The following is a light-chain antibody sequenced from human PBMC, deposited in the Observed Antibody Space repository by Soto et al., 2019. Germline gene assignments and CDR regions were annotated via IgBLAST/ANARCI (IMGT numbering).Light chain of an antibody. CDR3: GADHGSGSNFVSSSVV. CDR1: SGYSNYK. CDR2: VGTGGIVG. Sequence: QLVLTQPPSASASLGASVTLTCTLSSGYSNYKVDWYQQRPGKGPRFVMRVGTGGIVGSKGDGIPDRFSVLGSGLNRYLTIKNIQEEDESDYHCGADHGSGSNFVSSSVVFGGGTKLTVL. V-gene: IGLV9-49*01. J-gene: IGLJ2*01.